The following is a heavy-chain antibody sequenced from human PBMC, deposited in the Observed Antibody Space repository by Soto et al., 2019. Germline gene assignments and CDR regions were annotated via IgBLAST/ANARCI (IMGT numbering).Heavy chain of an antibody. Sequence: EMQLVETGGGLIQPGGSLTLSCAASGFTVSAKYMHWVCQAPGKGLEWVSLTYTGGNTYYATSVRGRFTVSRDISKNTLYLKMNSLSAEDTAVYYCAREGYPYGFDYWGQGSLVTVSS. CDR1: GFTVSAKY. J-gene: IGHJ4*02. V-gene: IGHV3-53*02. D-gene: IGHD3-10*01. CDR3: AREGYPYGFDY. CDR2: TYTGGNT.